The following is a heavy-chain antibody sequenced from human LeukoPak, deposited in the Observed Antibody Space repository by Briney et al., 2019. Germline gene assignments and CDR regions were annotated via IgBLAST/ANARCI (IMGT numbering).Heavy chain of an antibody. CDR3: AKAPVTTCRGAFCYPFDY. CDR2: ISDTGNT. CDR1: GFTFSSCA. J-gene: IGHJ4*02. Sequence: GGSLRLSCAASGFTFSSCAMSWVRQAPGKGLEWVSAISDTGNTYHADSVKGRFTISRDSSKNTLFLQMNRLRPEDAAVYYCAKAPVTTCRGAFCYPFDYWGLGTLVTVSS. V-gene: IGHV3-23*01. D-gene: IGHD2-15*01.